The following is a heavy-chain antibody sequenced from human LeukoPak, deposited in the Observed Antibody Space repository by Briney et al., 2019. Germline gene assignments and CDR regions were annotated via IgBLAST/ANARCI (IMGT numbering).Heavy chain of an antibody. D-gene: IGHD2-15*01. CDR3: ARVPVRYCSGGSCYSRYFDL. Sequence: PSETLSLTCAVYGGSFSGYYWSWIRPPPGKGLEWIGEINHSGSTNYNPSLKSRVTISVDTSKNQFSLKLSSVTAADTAVYYWARVPVRYCSGGSCYSRYFDLWGRGTLVTVSS. CDR1: GGSFSGYY. CDR2: INHSGST. J-gene: IGHJ2*01. V-gene: IGHV4-34*01.